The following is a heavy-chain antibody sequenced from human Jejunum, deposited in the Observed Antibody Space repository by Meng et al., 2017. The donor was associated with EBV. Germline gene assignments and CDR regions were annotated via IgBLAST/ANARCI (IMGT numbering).Heavy chain of an antibody. CDR1: GYTFTNYY. CDR2: VNPSPVDT. CDR3: ARGLDSSTPGTD. D-gene: IGHD6-13*01. V-gene: IGHV1-46*01. J-gene: IGHJ4*02. Sequence: VHLVQSGAEVKKPGASVKISCKTSGYTFTNYYMHWVRQAPGQGLEWVGMVNPSPVDTNYARKFQGRVTMTSDTSTSTVHMELNSLKSDDTAVYYCARGLDSSTPGTDWGQGTLVTVSS.